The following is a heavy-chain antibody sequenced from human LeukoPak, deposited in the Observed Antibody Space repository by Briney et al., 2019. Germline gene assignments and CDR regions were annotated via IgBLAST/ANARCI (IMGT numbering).Heavy chain of an antibody. CDR1: GGSISSGDYY. D-gene: IGHD4-11*01. J-gene: IGHJ4*02. Sequence: SETLSLTCTVSGGSISSGDYYWSWIRQHPGKGLEWIGYIHYSGTTYYNPSPNSRVTISVDRSANHFSLKVSSVTAADTAVYYCARDAIDSNYFDFWGQGTLVTVSS. CDR2: IHYSGTT. CDR3: ARDAIDSNYFDF. V-gene: IGHV4-31*03.